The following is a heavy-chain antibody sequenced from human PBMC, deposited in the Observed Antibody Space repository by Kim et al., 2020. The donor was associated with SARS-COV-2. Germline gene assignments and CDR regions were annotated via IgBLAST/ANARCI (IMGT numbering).Heavy chain of an antibody. CDR2: ITTDGSGT. D-gene: IGHD4-17*01. CDR1: GFTFSSYC. V-gene: IGHV3-74*01. J-gene: IGHJ5*02. CDR3: ARGDYGVNWFDP. Sequence: GGSLRLSCAASGFTFSSYCMHWVRQVPGKGLVWVSRITTDGSGTTYADSVKGRFTISRDNAKNTLYLQMNSQRADDTAMYYCARGDYGVNWFDPWGQGTLVTVSS.